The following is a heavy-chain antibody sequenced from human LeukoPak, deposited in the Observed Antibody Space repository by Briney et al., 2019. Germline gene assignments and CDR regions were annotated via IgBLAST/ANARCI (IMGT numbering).Heavy chain of an antibody. J-gene: IGHJ4*02. D-gene: IGHD2-2*01. CDR1: GFTFSSYV. V-gene: IGHV3-30*02. Sequence: GGSLRLSCAASGFTFSSYVMHWVRQAPGKGLEWVTFIQYDGTNKYYADSVKGRFTVSRDNSKNTLYLQMNSLRAEDTAVYYCAKMKYQLLSYFDYWGRGTLVTVSS. CDR2: IQYDGTNK. CDR3: AKMKYQLLSYFDY.